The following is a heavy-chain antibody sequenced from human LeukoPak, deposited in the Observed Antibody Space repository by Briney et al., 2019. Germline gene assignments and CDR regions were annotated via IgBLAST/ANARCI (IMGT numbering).Heavy chain of an antibody. Sequence: ASVKVSCKASGYTFTGYYMHWVRQAPGQGLEWMGWINPNSGGTNYARKFQGRVTMTRDTSISTAYVELSRLRSDDTAVYYCARIMITFGGVIDQYNWFDPWGQGTLVTVSS. CDR3: ARIMITFGGVIDQYNWFDP. D-gene: IGHD3-16*02. CDR1: GYTFTGYY. V-gene: IGHV1-2*02. CDR2: INPNSGGT. J-gene: IGHJ5*02.